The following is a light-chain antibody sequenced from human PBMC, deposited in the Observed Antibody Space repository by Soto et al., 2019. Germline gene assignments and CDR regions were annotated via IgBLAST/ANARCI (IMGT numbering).Light chain of an antibody. V-gene: IGKV3-15*01. Sequence: EIVMTQSPATLSVSPGERATLSCRASQSVSSNLAWYQQKPGQAPRLLIYGASTRATGIPARFSGSGSGTEFTLTTISLQSEDFAVYSCQQYNNWPPWTFGQGTKVEIK. CDR2: GAS. J-gene: IGKJ1*01. CDR1: QSVSSN. CDR3: QQYNNWPPWT.